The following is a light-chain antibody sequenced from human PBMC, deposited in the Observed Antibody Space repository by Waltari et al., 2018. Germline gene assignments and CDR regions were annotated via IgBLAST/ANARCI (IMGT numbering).Light chain of an antibody. Sequence: QSVLTQPPSVSAAPGQKVTISCSGSSANIENNYVSWYHHLPGTAPKVLIYANNKRPSGIPAGLAGSKCGASATLGISGLQTGDEADYYCGTWDSSLSAWVFGGGTKLTVL. CDR2: ANN. CDR1: SANIENNY. J-gene: IGLJ3*02. CDR3: GTWDSSLSAWV. V-gene: IGLV1-51*01.